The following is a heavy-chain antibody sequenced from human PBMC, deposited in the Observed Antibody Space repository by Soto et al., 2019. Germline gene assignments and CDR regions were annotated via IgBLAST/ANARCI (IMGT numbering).Heavy chain of an antibody. CDR2: ISSSSSYI. V-gene: IGHV3-21*01. Sequence: PGGSLRLSCTSSGFTFNRYTMTWFRQAPGKGLEWVSSISSSSSYIYYADSVKGRFTISRGNAKNSLYLQMNSLRAEDTAVYYCARDHPYGDYEFDYWGQGTLVTVSS. D-gene: IGHD4-17*01. CDR1: GFTFNRYT. J-gene: IGHJ4*02. CDR3: ARDHPYGDYEFDY.